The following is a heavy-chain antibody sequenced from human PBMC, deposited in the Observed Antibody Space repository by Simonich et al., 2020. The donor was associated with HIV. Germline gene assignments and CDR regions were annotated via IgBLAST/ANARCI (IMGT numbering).Heavy chain of an antibody. D-gene: IGHD4-17*01. Sequence: QVQLQQWGAGLLKPSETLSLTCAVYGGSFSGYNWSWIRQPPGKGLEWIGEINHRVSTNYNPSLKSRVTISVDTSKNQFSLKLSSVTAADTAVYYCARRHPTTVTTPYFDYWGQGTLVTVSS. J-gene: IGHJ4*02. V-gene: IGHV4-34*01. CDR1: GGSFSGYN. CDR3: ARRHPTTVTTPYFDY. CDR2: INHRVST.